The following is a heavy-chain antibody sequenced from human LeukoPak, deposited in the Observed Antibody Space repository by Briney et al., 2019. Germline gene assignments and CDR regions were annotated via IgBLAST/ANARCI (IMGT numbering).Heavy chain of an antibody. CDR1: GFTFSSYW. V-gene: IGHV3-74*01. D-gene: IGHD4-17*01. Sequence: GGSLRLSCAASGFTFSSYWMHWVRQAPGKGLVWVSRINHDGSNTHYADSVKGRFTISRDNAKNTVYLQMNSLSAEDTAVYYCARVKNYGDSANNFDYWGQGTLVTVSS. J-gene: IGHJ4*02. CDR2: INHDGSNT. CDR3: ARVKNYGDSANNFDY.